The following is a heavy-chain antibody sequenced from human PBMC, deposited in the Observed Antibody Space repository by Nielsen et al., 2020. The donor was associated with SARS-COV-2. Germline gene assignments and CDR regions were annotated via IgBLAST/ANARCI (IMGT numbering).Heavy chain of an antibody. D-gene: IGHD6-13*01. V-gene: IGHV3-7*02. Sequence: GESLKISCAASGFTFSRYWMNWVRQAPGKGLEWVANIKQDGSEKYYVDSVKGRFTISRDNAKNSLYLQMNSLRAEDTAVYYCARVGSSSWYFDYWGQGTLVTVSS. CDR3: ARVGSSSWYFDY. J-gene: IGHJ4*02. CDR1: GFTFSRYW. CDR2: IKQDGSEK.